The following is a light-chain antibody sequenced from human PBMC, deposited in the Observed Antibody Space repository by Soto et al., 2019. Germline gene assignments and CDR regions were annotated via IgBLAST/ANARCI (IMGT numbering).Light chain of an antibody. Sequence: QSVLTQPASVSGSPGQSIAISCTGTSSDLGYYNYVSWYQQRPGKAPKLIIYDVSSRPSGVSSRFSGSKSGNTASLTISGLQSEDEADYYCSSYTSSSTEVFGTGTRSPS. V-gene: IGLV2-14*01. J-gene: IGLJ1*01. CDR1: SSDLGYYNY. CDR2: DVS. CDR3: SSYTSSSTEV.